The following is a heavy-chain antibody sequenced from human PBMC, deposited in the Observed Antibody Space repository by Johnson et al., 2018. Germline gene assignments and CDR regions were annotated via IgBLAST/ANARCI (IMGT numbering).Heavy chain of an antibody. V-gene: IGHV1-69*01. CDR1: GYTFTSYY. D-gene: IGHD2-15*01. J-gene: IGHJ6*02. CDR2: IIPIFGTA. Sequence: VQLVESGAEVKKPGASVKVSCKASGYTFTSYYMHWVRQAPGQGLEWMGGIIPIFGTANYAQKFQGRVTITADESTSTAYMELSSLRSEDTAVYYCARDPGPSDCSGGSCPIEIYYYYGMDVWGQGTTVTVSS. CDR3: ARDPGPSDCSGGSCPIEIYYYYGMDV.